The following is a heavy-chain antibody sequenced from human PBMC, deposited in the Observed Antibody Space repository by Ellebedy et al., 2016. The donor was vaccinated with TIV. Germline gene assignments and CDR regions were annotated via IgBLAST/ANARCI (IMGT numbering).Heavy chain of an antibody. J-gene: IGHJ4*02. V-gene: IGHV1-2*02. CDR3: ARVMGWGNREVFDY. CDR1: GYTFTGYY. CDR2: INPNSGGT. D-gene: IGHD7-27*01. Sequence: ASVKVSXXASGYTFTGYYMHWVRQAPGQGLEWMGWINPNSGGTNYAQKFQGRVTITRDTSASTAYMELSSLRSEDTAVYYCARVMGWGNREVFDYWGQGTLVTVSS.